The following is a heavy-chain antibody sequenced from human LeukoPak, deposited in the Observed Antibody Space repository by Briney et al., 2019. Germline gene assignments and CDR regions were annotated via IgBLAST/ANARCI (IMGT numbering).Heavy chain of an antibody. CDR3: AKVDTMIVIEDTNFDY. CDR2: ISGSGGST. CDR1: GFTFSSYA. Sequence: QAGGSLRLSCAASGFTFSSYAMSWVRQAPGKGLEWVSAISGSGGSTYYADSVKGRFTISRDNSKNTLYLQMNSLRAEDTAVYYCAKVDTMIVIEDTNFDYWGQGTLVTVSS. V-gene: IGHV3-23*01. J-gene: IGHJ4*02. D-gene: IGHD3-22*01.